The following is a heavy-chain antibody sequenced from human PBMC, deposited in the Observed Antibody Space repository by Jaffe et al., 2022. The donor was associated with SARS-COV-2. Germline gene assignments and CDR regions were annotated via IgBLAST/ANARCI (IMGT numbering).Heavy chain of an antibody. D-gene: IGHD5-18*01. J-gene: IGHJ6*02. CDR3: GRERASDRGNRVNWSFYFYYGMDV. CDR1: GYTFSNFG. CDR2: ISGYNGNT. V-gene: IGHV1-18*01. Sequence: QVQLVQSGAEVKKPGASVKVSCKASGYTFSNFGLSWVRQAPGQGLEWMGWISGYNGNTNLAQKFQGRVTMTTDTPTSTAYMELRSLTSDDTAVYFCGRERASDRGNRVNWSFYFYYGMDVWGQGTTVTVSS.